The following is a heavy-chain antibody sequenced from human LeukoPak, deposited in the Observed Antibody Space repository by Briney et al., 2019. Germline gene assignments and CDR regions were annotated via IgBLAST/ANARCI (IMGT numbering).Heavy chain of an antibody. CDR2: IYTSGST. V-gene: IGHV4-61*02. CDR3: ARAQCCPGTPDY. CDR1: GGSISSGSYY. Sequence: SQTLSLTXTVSGGSISSGSYYWSWIRQPAGKGLEWIGRIYTSGSTNYNPSLKSRVTMSVDTSKNQFSLKLSSVTAADTAVYYCARAQCCPGTPDYWGQGTLVTVSS. D-gene: IGHD2-15*01. J-gene: IGHJ4*02.